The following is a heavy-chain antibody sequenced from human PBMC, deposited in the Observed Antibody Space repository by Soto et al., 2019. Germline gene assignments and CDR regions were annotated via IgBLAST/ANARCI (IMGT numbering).Heavy chain of an antibody. D-gene: IGHD4-4*01. V-gene: IGHV3-9*01. Sequence: SLKISCAASGFTFDDYAMHWVRQAPGKGLEWVSGISWNSGSIGYADSVKGRFTISRDNAKNSLYLQMNSLRAEDTALYDCAKDMGPGSIEVNAFDYWGQGTLVTVSS. CDR1: GFTFDDYA. CDR3: AKDMGPGSIEVNAFDY. CDR2: ISWNSGSI. J-gene: IGHJ4*02.